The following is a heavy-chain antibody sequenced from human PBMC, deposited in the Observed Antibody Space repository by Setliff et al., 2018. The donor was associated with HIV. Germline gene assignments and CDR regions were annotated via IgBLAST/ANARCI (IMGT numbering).Heavy chain of an antibody. Sequence: SETLSLTCTLSGGSITSHYWSWIRQPPGKGLEWIGYVFYTGGTNYRPSLRGRVTISVDTSKNHFSLKLSSVTAADTAVYYCAKTIRGYISGDYMDVWGKGTTVPVSS. CDR1: GGSITSHY. D-gene: IGHD5-18*01. J-gene: IGHJ6*03. CDR3: AKTIRGYISGDYMDV. V-gene: IGHV4-59*11. CDR2: VFYTGGT.